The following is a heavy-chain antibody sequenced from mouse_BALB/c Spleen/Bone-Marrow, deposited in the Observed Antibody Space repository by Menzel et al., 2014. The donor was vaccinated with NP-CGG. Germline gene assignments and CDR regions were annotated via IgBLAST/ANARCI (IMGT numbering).Heavy chain of an antibody. J-gene: IGHJ1*01. Sequence: VQLQQSGAELVKPGASVKLSCTASGFNIKDTYMHWVKERPEQGLEWIGRIDPANGNTKYDPKFQGKATITADTSSNTAYLQLSSLTSEATAVCYCVYGRDWYFDVWGAGTTVTVSS. V-gene: IGHV14-3*02. CDR1: GFNIKDTY. CDR2: IDPANGNT. CDR3: VYGRDWYFDV. D-gene: IGHD1-1*01.